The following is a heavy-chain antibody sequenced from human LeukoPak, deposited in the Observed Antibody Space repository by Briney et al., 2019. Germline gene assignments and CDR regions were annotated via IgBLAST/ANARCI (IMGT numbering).Heavy chain of an antibody. D-gene: IGHD2-2*01. CDR2: ISGSGGST. Sequence: GGSLRLSCAASRFTFSSYAMSWVRQAPGKGLEWVSAISGSGGSTYYADSVKGRFTISRDNSKNTLYLQMNSLRAEDTAVYYCAKALRDCSSTSCQAPYYYYGMDVWGQGTTVTVSS. CDR1: RFTFSSYA. V-gene: IGHV3-23*01. CDR3: AKALRDCSSTSCQAPYYYYGMDV. J-gene: IGHJ6*02.